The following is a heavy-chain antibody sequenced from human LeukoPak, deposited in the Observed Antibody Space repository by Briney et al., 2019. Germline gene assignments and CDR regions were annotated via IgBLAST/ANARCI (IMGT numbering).Heavy chain of an antibody. D-gene: IGHD3-10*01. CDR3: ARLGGGSYFDY. CDR1: GGSISSSSYY. CDR2: IYYGGST. J-gene: IGHJ4*02. Sequence: SETLSLTCTVSGGSISSSSYYWGWIRQPPGKGLEWIGSIYYGGSTYYNPSLKSRVTISVDTSKNQFSLKLSSVTAADTAVYYCARLGGGSYFDYWGQGTLVTVSS. V-gene: IGHV4-39*01.